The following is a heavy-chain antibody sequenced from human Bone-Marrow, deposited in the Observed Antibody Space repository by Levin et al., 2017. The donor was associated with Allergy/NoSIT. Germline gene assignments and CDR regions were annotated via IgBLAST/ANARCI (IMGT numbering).Heavy chain of an antibody. D-gene: IGHD6-19*01. V-gene: IGHV3-23*01. Sequence: GESLKISCAASGFTFTTYDMSWVRQAPGKGLEWVSAIRGSGSRTFYADSVKGRFSISRDNSKNTVFLQMNSLRVDDTAIYYCAPGIAETGSPTDYWGQGTLVTVSS. CDR3: APGIAETGSPTDY. CDR1: GFTFTTYD. CDR2: IRGSGSRT. J-gene: IGHJ4*02.